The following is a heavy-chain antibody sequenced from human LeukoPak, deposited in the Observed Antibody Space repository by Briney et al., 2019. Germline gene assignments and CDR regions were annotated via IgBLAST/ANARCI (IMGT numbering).Heavy chain of an antibody. J-gene: IGHJ6*02. V-gene: IGHV3-13*01. CDR1: GFTPSSYD. CDR2: IDNVDDT. D-gene: IGHD3-10*01. Sequence: GGSLRLSCAASGFTPSSYDMHWVRQAPGKGLEWVSGIDNVDDTYYADSVKGRFTISRENARNSLYLQMNSLRAGDTAVYYCARGKYGSGRFYYGMDVWGQGTTVTVSS. CDR3: ARGKYGSGRFYYGMDV.